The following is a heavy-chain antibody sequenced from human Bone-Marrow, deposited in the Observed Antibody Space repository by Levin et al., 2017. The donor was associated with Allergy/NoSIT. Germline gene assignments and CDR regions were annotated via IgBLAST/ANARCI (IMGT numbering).Heavy chain of an antibody. Sequence: LKISCAVSGFTFRNYAMHWVRQAPGRGLEWVFFLSLSFPPPSSSSSFQGRFTVSRDNSNNTLHLQMNSLRVEDTAIYYCAKDTYTCSGGSCYFFDYWGQGALVTVSS. CDR3: AKDTYTCSGGSCYFFDY. CDR2: LSLSFPPP. J-gene: IGHJ4*02. D-gene: IGHD2-15*01. CDR1: GFTFRNYA. V-gene: IGHV3-30*18.